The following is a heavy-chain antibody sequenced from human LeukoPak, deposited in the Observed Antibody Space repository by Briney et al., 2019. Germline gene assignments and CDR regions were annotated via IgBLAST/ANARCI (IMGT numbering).Heavy chain of an antibody. D-gene: IGHD4/OR15-4a*01. V-gene: IGHV3-74*01. CDR3: ARDDSGPQAFDI. CDR1: GFTFSNYA. J-gene: IGHJ3*02. CDR2: IKGDGSGI. Sequence: GGSLRLSCAASGFTFSNYAMSWVRQAPGKGLEWVSHIKGDGSGIKYADSVRGRFTISTDSASNTVYLQMNSLRVEDTAVYYCARDDSGPQAFDIWGQGTMVTVSS.